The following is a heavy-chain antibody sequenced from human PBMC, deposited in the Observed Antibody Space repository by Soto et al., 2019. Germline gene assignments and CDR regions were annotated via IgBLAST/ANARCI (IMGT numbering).Heavy chain of an antibody. V-gene: IGHV3-15*01. D-gene: IGHD1-26*01. CDR3: TTDLSGSYQFDY. Sequence: GGSLRLSCAASGFTFSKAWMSWVRQAPGKGLEWVGRIKSKTDGGTTDYAAPVKGRFTISRDDSKNTLYLQMNSLKTEDTAVYYCTTDLSGSYQFDYWGQGTLVTVSS. CDR2: IKSKTDGGTT. CDR1: GFTFSKAW. J-gene: IGHJ4*02.